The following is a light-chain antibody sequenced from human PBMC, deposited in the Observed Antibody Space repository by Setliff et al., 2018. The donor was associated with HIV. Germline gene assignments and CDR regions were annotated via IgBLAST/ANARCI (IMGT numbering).Light chain of an antibody. CDR3: CSYAGSYTYV. CDR1: SSDVGGYNY. CDR2: DVT. V-gene: IGLV2-11*01. Sequence: QSALAQPASVSGSPGQSITISCTGTSSDVGGYNYVSWYQHHPGKAPKLMIYDVTKRPSGVPDHFSGSRSGNTASLTISGLQAEDEADYYCCSYAGSYTYVFGTGTKVTVL. J-gene: IGLJ1*01.